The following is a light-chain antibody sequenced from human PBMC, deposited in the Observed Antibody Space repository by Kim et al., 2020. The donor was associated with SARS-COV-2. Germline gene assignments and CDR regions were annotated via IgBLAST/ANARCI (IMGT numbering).Light chain of an antibody. J-gene: IGLJ2*01. CDR3: NSRDKNDNVL. V-gene: IGLV3-19*01. CDR1: SLRRDY. CDR2: GKN. Sequence: VSLGQKVRLTGQGDSLRRDYTTWCQQKQGQAPIVVVYGKNNRPSGIPARFSGSSSGNTASLTITGTQAGDEADYYCNSRDKNDNVLFGGGTRLTVL.